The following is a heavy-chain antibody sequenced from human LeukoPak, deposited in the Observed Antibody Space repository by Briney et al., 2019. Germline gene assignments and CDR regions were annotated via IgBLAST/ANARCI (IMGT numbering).Heavy chain of an antibody. CDR1: GFTFSSYW. V-gene: IGHV3-7*01. J-gene: IGHJ3*01. D-gene: IGHD3-22*01. Sequence: GGSLRLSCAASGFTFSSYWMSWVRQAPGKGLEWVANIKQDGSEKYYVDSVKGRFTISRDNAKNSLYLQMNSLRAEDTAVYYCASLGHYYDSSGYSDAFDFWGQGTMVTVSS. CDR3: ASLGHYYDSSGYSDAFDF. CDR2: IKQDGSEK.